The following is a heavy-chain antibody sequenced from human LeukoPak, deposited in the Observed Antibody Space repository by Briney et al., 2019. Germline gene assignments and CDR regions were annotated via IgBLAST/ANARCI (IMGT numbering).Heavy chain of an antibody. CDR1: GFTFSDYY. D-gene: IGHD3-10*01. CDR3: ARDEGGGSGSYDPLPLDY. Sequence: PGGSLRLSCAASGFTFSDYYMSWIRQAPGKGLEWVSYISSSGSTIYYADSVKGRFTISRDNAKNSLYLQMNSLRAEDTAVYYCARDEGGGSGSYDPLPLDYWGQGTLVTVSS. CDR2: ISSSGSTI. J-gene: IGHJ4*02. V-gene: IGHV3-11*01.